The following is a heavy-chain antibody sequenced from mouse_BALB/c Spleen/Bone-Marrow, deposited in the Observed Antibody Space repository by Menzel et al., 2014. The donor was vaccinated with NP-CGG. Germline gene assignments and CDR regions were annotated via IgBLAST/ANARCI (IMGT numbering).Heavy chain of an antibody. J-gene: IGHJ3*01. CDR2: IYPYNGGT. CDR3: ARRFITTVAWFAY. V-gene: IGHV1S29*02. CDR1: GYTFTDYN. Sequence: VQLQQSGPELVKPGASVKISCKASGYTFTDYNMHWVKQSHGKSLEWIGYIYPYNGGTGYNQKFKSKATLTVDNSSSTAYMELRSLTSEDSAVYYCARRFITTVAWFAYWGQGTLVTVSA. D-gene: IGHD1-2*01.